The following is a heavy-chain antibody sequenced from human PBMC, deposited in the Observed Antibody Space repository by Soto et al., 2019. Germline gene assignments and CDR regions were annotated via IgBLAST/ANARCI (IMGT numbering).Heavy chain of an antibody. D-gene: IGHD3-3*01. Sequence: GGSLRLSCAASGFTFSHAWLNWVRQAPGKGLEWVGHIKTKTDGETTDYTAPVKGRFTISRDDSINTLYLQMNSLKTEDTAMYYCTTMNLELPTAYFDYWGQGSLVTVSS. CDR3: TTMNLELPTAYFDY. CDR1: GFTFSHAW. CDR2: IKTKTDGETT. V-gene: IGHV3-15*07. J-gene: IGHJ4*02.